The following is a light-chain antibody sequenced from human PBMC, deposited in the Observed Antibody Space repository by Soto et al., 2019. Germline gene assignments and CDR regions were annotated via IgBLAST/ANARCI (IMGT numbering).Light chain of an antibody. CDR3: QQYGSSPLT. Sequence: EIVLTQSPGTLSLSPGERATLSCRASQSVNSDFLAWYQHKPGQSPRLLIYGASSRATAIPDRFSGSGSGTDFTLTISRLEPEDFAVYYCQQYGSSPLTCGGGTKVEIK. J-gene: IGKJ4*01. V-gene: IGKV3-20*01. CDR1: QSVNSDF. CDR2: GAS.